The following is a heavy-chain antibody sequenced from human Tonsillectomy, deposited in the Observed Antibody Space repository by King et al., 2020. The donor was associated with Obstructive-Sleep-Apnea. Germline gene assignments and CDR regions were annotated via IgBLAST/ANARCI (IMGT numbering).Heavy chain of an antibody. CDR3: ARGGGRGSDWSNFVY. CDR2: IYSGGST. J-gene: IGHJ4*02. V-gene: IGHV3-66*01. CDR1: GFIVSSKY. D-gene: IGHD3-16*01. Sequence: VQLVESGGGLVQPGGSLRLSCVASGFIVSSKYMTWVRQAPGKGLEWVSVIYSGGSTYYADSVKGRFTISRDNSKNTVYLQMNSLRAEDTAVYYCARGGGRGSDWSNFVYWGQGNLVTVSS.